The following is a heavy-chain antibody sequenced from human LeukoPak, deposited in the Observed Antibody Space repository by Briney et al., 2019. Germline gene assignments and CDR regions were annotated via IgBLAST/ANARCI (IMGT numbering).Heavy chain of an antibody. V-gene: IGHV4-61*02. Sequence: SETLSLTCTVSGGSISSGSYYWSWIRQPAGKGLEWIGRIYTSGSTNYNPSLKSRVTISVDTSKSQFSLRLSSVTAADTALYYCARGGWSLDYWGQGTLVAVSS. D-gene: IGHD6-19*01. J-gene: IGHJ4*02. CDR3: ARGGWSLDY. CDR1: GGSISSGSYY. CDR2: IYTSGST.